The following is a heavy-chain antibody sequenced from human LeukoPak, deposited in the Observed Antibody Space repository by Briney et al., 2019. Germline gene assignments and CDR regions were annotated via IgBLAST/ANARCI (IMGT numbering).Heavy chain of an antibody. CDR3: ARADSGSYYY. Sequence: ALVTVSCKASEYTFTNYHISWVRQAPGQGREWMGWISAFNGKTNYAQKLQGRVTITTDTSTSTDYMELRSLRSDDTAVYYCARADSGSYYYWGQGTLVTVSS. CDR1: EYTFTNYH. V-gene: IGHV1-18*01. J-gene: IGHJ4*02. CDR2: ISAFNGKT. D-gene: IGHD1-26*01.